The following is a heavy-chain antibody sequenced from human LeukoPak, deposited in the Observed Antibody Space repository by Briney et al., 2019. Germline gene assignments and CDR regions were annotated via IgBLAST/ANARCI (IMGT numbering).Heavy chain of an antibody. V-gene: IGHV3-53*01. J-gene: IGHJ6*02. CDR1: GFTVSSNY. CDR3: ARDSLVDIVATTGSSVYYGMDV. CDR2: IYSGGST. D-gene: IGHD5-12*01. Sequence: GGSLRLSCAASGFTVSSNYMSWVRQAPGKGLEWVSVIYSGGSTYYADSVKGRFTISRDNSKNTLYLQMNSLRAEDTAVYYCARDSLVDIVATTGSSVYYGMDVWGQGTTVTVSS.